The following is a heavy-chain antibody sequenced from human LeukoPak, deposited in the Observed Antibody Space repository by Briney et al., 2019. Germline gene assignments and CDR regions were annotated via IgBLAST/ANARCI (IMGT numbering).Heavy chain of an antibody. J-gene: IGHJ1*01. D-gene: IGHD2-2*01. Sequence: SETPSLTCTVPRDSTSSSYWSWIRPPPRKGLEWIGHIYYSGSTNYNPSLKSRVAISVDTTKNQFSLKLNSVTAADTAVYYCARGYCSSTICFQYFHYWGQGTLVTVSS. CDR3: ARGYCSSTICFQYFHY. CDR2: IYYSGST. V-gene: IGHV4-59*01. CDR1: RDSTSSSY.